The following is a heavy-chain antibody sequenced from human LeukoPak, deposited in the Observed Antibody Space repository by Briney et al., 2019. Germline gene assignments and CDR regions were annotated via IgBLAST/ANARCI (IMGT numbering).Heavy chain of an antibody. V-gene: IGHV4-39*07. CDR3: AKNHYDSSGYPFDY. J-gene: IGHJ4*02. CDR2: VYYSGNS. Sequence: SETLSLSCTVAGGSISSSTYYWGWIRQPPGKGLEWIGSVYYSGNSCYNPPLKGRVTIAVDTSKNHFSLKLRSVTAADTAVYSCAKNHYDSSGYPFDYWGQGTLVTVSS. CDR1: GGSISSSTYY. D-gene: IGHD3-22*01.